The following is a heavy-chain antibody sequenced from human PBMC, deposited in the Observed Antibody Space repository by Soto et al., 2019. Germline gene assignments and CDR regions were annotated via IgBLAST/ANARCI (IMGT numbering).Heavy chain of an antibody. J-gene: IGHJ6*02. D-gene: IGHD1-26*01. CDR2: MDPSDSYT. CDR1: GYSFTSYW. CDR3: ARNRAEWELLGYYYYGMDV. Sequence: GESLKISCKGSGYSFTSYWISWLRQMPGKGLVWMGRMDPSDSYTNYSPSFQGHVTISADKSISSAYLQWSSLKASDTAMYYCARNRAEWELLGYYYYGMDVWGQGTTVTVSS. V-gene: IGHV5-10-1*01.